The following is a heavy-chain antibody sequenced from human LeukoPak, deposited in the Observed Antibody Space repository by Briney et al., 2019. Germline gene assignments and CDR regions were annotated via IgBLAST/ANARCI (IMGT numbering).Heavy chain of an antibody. Sequence: QSGGSLRLSCTASGFTVSSNYMSWVRQAPGKGLEWVAVIWYDGSNKYYADSVKGRFTISRDNSKNTLYLQMNSLRAEDTAVYYCARDGSAYYDFWSGPYSWYYYGMDVWGQGTTVTVSS. D-gene: IGHD3-3*01. CDR3: ARDGSAYYDFWSGPYSWYYYGMDV. V-gene: IGHV3-33*08. CDR1: GFTVSSNY. CDR2: IWYDGSNK. J-gene: IGHJ6*02.